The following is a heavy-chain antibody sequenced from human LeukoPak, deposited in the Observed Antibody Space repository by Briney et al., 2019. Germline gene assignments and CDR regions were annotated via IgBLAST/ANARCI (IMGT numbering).Heavy chain of an antibody. V-gene: IGHV4-59*08. J-gene: IGHJ4*02. D-gene: IGHD1-26*01. Sequence: SETLSLTCTVSGSSISSYYWSWIRQAPGKGLEWIGNIYYIGSTNYNPSLKSLVTISADPSKNQLSLKLSSVTAADTAVYYCARHGGSYSYDYWGQGTLVTVPS. CDR2: IYYIGST. CDR3: ARHGGSYSYDY. CDR1: GSSISSYY.